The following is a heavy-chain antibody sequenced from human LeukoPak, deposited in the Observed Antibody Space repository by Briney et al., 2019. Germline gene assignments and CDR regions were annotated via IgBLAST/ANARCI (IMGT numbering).Heavy chain of an antibody. CDR2: IYYSGST. V-gene: IGHV4-59*01. CDR3: ARTNAYYYDSSGYPLFDY. D-gene: IGHD3-22*01. Sequence: SETLSLTCTVSGGSTSSYYWSWIRQPPGKGLEWIGYIYYSGSTNYNPSLKSRVTISVDTSKNQFSLKLSSVTAADTAVYYCARTNAYYYDSSGYPLFDYWGQGTLVTVSS. CDR1: GGSTSSYY. J-gene: IGHJ4*02.